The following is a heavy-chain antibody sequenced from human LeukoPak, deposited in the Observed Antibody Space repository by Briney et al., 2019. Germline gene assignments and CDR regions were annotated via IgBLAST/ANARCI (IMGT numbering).Heavy chain of an antibody. CDR1: GYTFNSYG. CDR3: AKDSGVVVPAAKGLDY. Sequence: ASVKVSCKASGYTFNSYGISWVRQAPGQGLEWMGWISAYNGNTNYAQKLQGRVTMTTNTSTTTGYMELRSLTSDDTALYYCAKDSGVVVPAAKGLDYWGQGTLVTVSS. CDR2: ISAYNGNT. V-gene: IGHV1-18*01. D-gene: IGHD2-2*01. J-gene: IGHJ4*02.